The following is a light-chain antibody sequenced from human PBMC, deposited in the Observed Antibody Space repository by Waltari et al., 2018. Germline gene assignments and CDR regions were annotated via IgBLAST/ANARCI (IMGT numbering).Light chain of an antibody. Sequence: QSALTQPRSVSGSPGQSVTLSCTGTSRDVGGYHYVSWYQHHPGKAPKLMIYDVTKRPSGVPDRFSGSKSGNTASLTISGLQAEDEADYYCCSYAGSYTYVFGTGTKVTVL. CDR1: SRDVGGYHY. CDR3: CSYAGSYTYV. J-gene: IGLJ1*01. CDR2: DVT. V-gene: IGLV2-11*01.